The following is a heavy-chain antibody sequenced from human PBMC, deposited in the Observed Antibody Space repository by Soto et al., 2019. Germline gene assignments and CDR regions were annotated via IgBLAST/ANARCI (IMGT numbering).Heavy chain of an antibody. J-gene: IGHJ6*02. V-gene: IGHV1-69*13. CDR1: GGTFSSYA. Sequence: ASVKVSCKASGGTFSSYAISWVRQAPGQGLEWMGGIIPIFGTANDAQKFQGRVTITADESTSTAYMELSSLRSEDTAVYYCARSHVVVVPAAPAPYYYYGMDVWGQGTTVTVSS. CDR2: IIPIFGTA. CDR3: ARSHVVVVPAAPAPYYYYGMDV. D-gene: IGHD2-2*01.